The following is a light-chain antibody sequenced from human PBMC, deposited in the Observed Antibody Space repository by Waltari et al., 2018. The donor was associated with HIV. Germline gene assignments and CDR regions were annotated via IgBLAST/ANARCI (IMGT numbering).Light chain of an antibody. V-gene: IGKV1-5*03. CDR2: EAS. J-gene: IGKJ2*01. Sequence: DIPMTQSPSTLSASVGDRVTITCRASQSIGRWLAWFQQKPGKAPKLLIYEASSLERGVPSRFSGSGSGTEFTLTISSLQPDDVATYHCQQYKGPYTFGQGTKLEIK. CDR3: QQYKGPYT. CDR1: QSIGRW.